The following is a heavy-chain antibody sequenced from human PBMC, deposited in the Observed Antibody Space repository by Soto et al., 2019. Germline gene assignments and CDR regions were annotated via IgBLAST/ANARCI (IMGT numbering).Heavy chain of an antibody. J-gene: IGHJ5*02. CDR1: GFTFSSYG. V-gene: IGHV3-30*18. CDR2: ISFDGTNK. CDR3: AKDVGVGELWVHWFDL. Sequence: QVQLVESGGGVVQPGRSLRLSCAASGFTFSSYGMHWVRQAPGKGLERVAVISFDGTNKYSADSVRGRFTISRDNSKNTLYLQMNSLRDEDTAVYYCAKDVGVGELWVHWFDLWGQGTLVTVSS. D-gene: IGHD3-10*01.